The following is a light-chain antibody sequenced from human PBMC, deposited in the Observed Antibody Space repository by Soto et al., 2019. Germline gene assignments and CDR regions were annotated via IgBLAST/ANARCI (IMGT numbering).Light chain of an antibody. CDR2: EFS. CDR1: SGDVGGYYY. V-gene: IGLV2-14*01. CDR3: SSDTAGGTI. J-gene: IGLJ1*01. Sequence: QSALTQPASVSGSPGQSITISCTGTSGDVGGYYYVSWYQQLPGKAPKLMISEFSNRPSGVSNRFSGSKSGNTASLTISGLQAEDEADYYCSSDTAGGTIFGTGTKLTVL.